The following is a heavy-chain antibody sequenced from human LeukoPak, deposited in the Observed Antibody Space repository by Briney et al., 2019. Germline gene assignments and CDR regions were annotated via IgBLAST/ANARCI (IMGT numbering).Heavy chain of an antibody. Sequence: ASVKVSCKASGYTFTSYGITWVRQAPGQGLEWMGWISAYNGNTHFAQKVQGRVTMTTDTSTSTAYMELRSLRSDDTAVYYCARDLDVLRYFDWLFDAFDIWGQGTMVTVSS. D-gene: IGHD3-9*01. CDR3: ARDLDVLRYFDWLFDAFDI. J-gene: IGHJ3*02. CDR1: GYTFTSYG. CDR2: ISAYNGNT. V-gene: IGHV1-18*01.